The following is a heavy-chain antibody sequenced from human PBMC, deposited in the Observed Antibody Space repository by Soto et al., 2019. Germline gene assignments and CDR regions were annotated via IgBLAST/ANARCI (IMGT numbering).Heavy chain of an antibody. CDR2: ISRSSTGI. J-gene: IGHJ6*02. Sequence: EVQLVESGGGLVQPGGSLRLSCAASGFTFSLYSMSWVRQAPGKGLECVSYISRSSTGIHYAGSVKGRFTISRDDATNSMNLQMNILRDGDTALYYCARAVTWGLDVWGQGTTVSISS. CDR3: ARAVTWGLDV. V-gene: IGHV3-48*02. CDR1: GFTFSLYS. D-gene: IGHD3-10*01.